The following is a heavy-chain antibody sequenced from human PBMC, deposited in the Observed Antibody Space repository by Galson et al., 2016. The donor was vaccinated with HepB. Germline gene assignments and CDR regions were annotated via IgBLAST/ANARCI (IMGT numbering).Heavy chain of an antibody. D-gene: IGHD6-19*01. Sequence: SETLSLTCNVSGGSISSSSYSWDWIRQPPGKGLEWIGSLYYTGSTDYNPSLQSRVTISGDTSQKQISLKLSSVTAADTTVYYCARRLYSSDWDIGKYAFDIWGQGTSVTVSS. CDR2: LYYTGST. CDR1: GGSISSSSYS. J-gene: IGHJ3*02. CDR3: ARRLYSSDWDIGKYAFDI. V-gene: IGHV4-39*01.